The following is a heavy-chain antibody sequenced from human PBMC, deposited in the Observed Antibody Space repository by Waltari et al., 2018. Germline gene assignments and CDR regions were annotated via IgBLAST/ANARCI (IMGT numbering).Heavy chain of an antibody. CDR3: AKVNSSSWYYIYYYYYGMDV. J-gene: IGHJ6*02. CDR1: GFTFSSYA. V-gene: IGHV3-23*04. D-gene: IGHD6-13*01. CDR2: ISGSGGST. Sequence: EVQLVESGGGLVQPGGSLRLSCAASGFTFSSYAMSWVRQAPGKGLEWVSSISGSGGSTYYEDSVKGRFTISRDNSKNTLYLQMNSLRAEDTAVYYCAKVNSSSWYYIYYYYYGMDVWGQGTTVTVSS.